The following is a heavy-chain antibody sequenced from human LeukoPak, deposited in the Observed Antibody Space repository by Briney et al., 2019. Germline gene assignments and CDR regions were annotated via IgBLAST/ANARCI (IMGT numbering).Heavy chain of an antibody. V-gene: IGHV1-2*02. CDR2: INPNSGGT. CDR3: ARDAYCGGDCYYNWFDP. D-gene: IGHD2-21*01. Sequence: ASVKVSCKASGYTFTGYYMHWVRQAPGQGLEWMGWINPNSGGTNYAQKFQGRVTMTRDTSISTAYMELSRLRSDDTAVYYCARDAYCGGDCYYNWFDPWGQGTLVTVPS. CDR1: GYTFTGYY. J-gene: IGHJ5*02.